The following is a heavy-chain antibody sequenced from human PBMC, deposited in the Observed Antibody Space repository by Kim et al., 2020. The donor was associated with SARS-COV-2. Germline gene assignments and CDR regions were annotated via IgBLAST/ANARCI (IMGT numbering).Heavy chain of an antibody. J-gene: IGHJ4*02. CDR2: IKEDGTEK. CDR3: ARDRRYSLDY. V-gene: IGHV3-7*01. D-gene: IGHD2-15*01. Sequence: GGSLRLSCVVSGFSFTTNWMSWVRQAPGKGLEWVAKIKEDGTEKYYGYSVEGRFTISRGNTKNSLYLQMNSLSAEDTAVYYCARDRRYSLDYWGQGTLVTVSS. CDR1: GFSFTTNW.